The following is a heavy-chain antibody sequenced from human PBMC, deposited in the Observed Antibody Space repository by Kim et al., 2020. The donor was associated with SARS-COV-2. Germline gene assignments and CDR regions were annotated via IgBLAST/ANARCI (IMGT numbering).Heavy chain of an antibody. Sequence: GGSLRLSCAASGFTFSSYAMHWVRQAPGKGLEWVAVISYDGSNKYYADSVKGRFTISRDNSKNTLYLQMNSLRAEDTAVYYCARGPHYYDSSGYYGGDYWGQGTLVTVSS. CDR1: GFTFSSYA. V-gene: IGHV3-30-3*01. D-gene: IGHD3-22*01. CDR2: ISYDGSNK. CDR3: ARGPHYYDSSGYYGGDY. J-gene: IGHJ4*02.